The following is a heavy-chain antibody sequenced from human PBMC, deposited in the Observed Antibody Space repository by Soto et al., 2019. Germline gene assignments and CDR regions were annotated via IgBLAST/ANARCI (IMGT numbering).Heavy chain of an antibody. CDR3: AKEVPYDYVWGSYQLPDY. Sequence: PGGSLRLSCAASGFTFSGYAMSWVRQAPGKGLEWVSAISGSGGSTYYADSVKGRFTISRDNSKNTLYLQMNSLRAEDTAVYYCAKEVPYDYVWGSYQLPDYWGQGTLVTVSS. D-gene: IGHD3-16*02. CDR2: ISGSGGST. CDR1: GFTFSGYA. J-gene: IGHJ4*02. V-gene: IGHV3-23*01.